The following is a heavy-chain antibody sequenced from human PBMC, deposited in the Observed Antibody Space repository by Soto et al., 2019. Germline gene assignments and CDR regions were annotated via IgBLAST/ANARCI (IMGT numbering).Heavy chain of an antibody. J-gene: IGHJ4*02. D-gene: IGHD5-12*01. CDR3: ASRGGYEHSFDY. CDR2: FYYSGST. CDR1: GGSITSNSFY. V-gene: IGHV4-39*01. Sequence: QLQLQESGPGLVKPSETLSLTCTVSGGSITSNSFYWGWIRQAPGKGLEWIGTFYYSGSTYYSPSRKRRVTISLATSKNRSSLNLSSVTAADTAVYYCASRGGYEHSFDYWGQGTLVTVSS.